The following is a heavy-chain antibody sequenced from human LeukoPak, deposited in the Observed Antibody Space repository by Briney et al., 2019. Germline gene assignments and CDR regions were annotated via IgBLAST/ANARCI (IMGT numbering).Heavy chain of an antibody. Sequence: GGSLRLSCAASGFTFSSYEMNWVRQAPGKGLEWVSYISSSGSTIYYADSVKGRFTISRDNAKNSLYLQMNSLRAEDTAVYYCARVGQYGSGSYYNVYFDYWGQGTLVTVSS. CDR3: ARVGQYGSGSYYNVYFDY. CDR2: ISSSGSTI. CDR1: GFTFSSYE. V-gene: IGHV3-48*03. D-gene: IGHD3-10*01. J-gene: IGHJ4*02.